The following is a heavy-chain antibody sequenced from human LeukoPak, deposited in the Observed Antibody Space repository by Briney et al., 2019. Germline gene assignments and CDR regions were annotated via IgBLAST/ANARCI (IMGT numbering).Heavy chain of an antibody. V-gene: IGHV4-30-2*01. D-gene: IGHD3-9*01. Sequence: PSETLSLTCTVSGGSISSGGYYWSWIRQPPGKGLEWIGYVYHSGSTYYNPSLKSRVTISVDTSKNQFSLKLSSVTAADTAVYYCARARLDRNYYYYMDVWGKGTTVTVSS. CDR1: GGSISSGGYY. CDR2: VYHSGST. J-gene: IGHJ6*03. CDR3: ARARLDRNYYYYMDV.